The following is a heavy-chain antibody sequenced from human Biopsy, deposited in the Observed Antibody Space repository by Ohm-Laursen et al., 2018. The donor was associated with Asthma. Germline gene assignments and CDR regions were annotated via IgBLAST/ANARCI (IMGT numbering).Heavy chain of an antibody. V-gene: IGHV3-53*01. CDR3: ARGDSSGWSHYYFDY. CDR2: IYSGGTS. D-gene: IGHD6-19*01. J-gene: IGHJ4*02. Sequence: SLRLSCAASGFTVSRDYMFWVRQAPGKGLEWVSVIYSGGTSDTADSARGRFTISRDFYKNTLYLQMDSLRAEDTAVYYCARGDSSGWSHYYFDYWGQGTLVTVSS. CDR1: GFTVSRDY.